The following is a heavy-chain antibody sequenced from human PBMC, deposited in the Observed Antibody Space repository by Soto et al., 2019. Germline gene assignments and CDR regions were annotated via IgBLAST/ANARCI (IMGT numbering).Heavy chain of an antibody. CDR2: IIPIFGTA. CDR3: ARDKPPAPRLIAAAGPHYYDGMDV. CDR1: GGTFSSYA. J-gene: IGHJ6*01. D-gene: IGHD6-13*01. Sequence: QVKLVQSGAEVKKPGSSVKVSCKASGGTFSSYAISWVRQAPGQGLEWMGGIIPIFGTANYAQKFQGRVTITADKSTGTAYIELSSLRSEDTAVYYCARDKPPAPRLIAAAGPHYYDGMDVXXXGTXXTVSS. V-gene: IGHV1-69*06.